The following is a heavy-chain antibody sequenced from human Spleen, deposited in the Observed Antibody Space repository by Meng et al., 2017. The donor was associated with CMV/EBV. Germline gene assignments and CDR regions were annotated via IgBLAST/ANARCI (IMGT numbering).Heavy chain of an antibody. J-gene: IGHJ6*02. CDR3: ARDSRGSGWFDGGMDV. Sequence: GESLKISCAASGFTFSSYWMSWVRQPPGKGLEWVANIKQDGGDKYYVNSVKGRFTISRDNAKNSLYLQMNSLRAEDTAVYYCARDSRGSGWFDGGMDVWGQGTTVTVSS. CDR1: GFTFSSYW. CDR2: IKQDGGDK. V-gene: IGHV3-7*01. D-gene: IGHD6-19*01.